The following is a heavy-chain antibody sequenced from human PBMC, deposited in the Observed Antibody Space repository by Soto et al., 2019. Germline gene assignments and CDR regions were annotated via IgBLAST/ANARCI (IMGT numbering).Heavy chain of an antibody. Sequence: QVQLQESGPGLVKPSETLSLTCTVSGGSISSYYWSWIRQPPGKGLEWIGYIYYSGSTNYNPSLKSRVTISVDTSKNQFSLKLSSVTAADTAVYYCARVRGSYHYFDSWGQGTLVTVSS. CDR2: IYYSGST. CDR1: GGSISSYY. V-gene: IGHV4-59*01. CDR3: ARVRGSYHYFDS. J-gene: IGHJ4*02. D-gene: IGHD1-26*01.